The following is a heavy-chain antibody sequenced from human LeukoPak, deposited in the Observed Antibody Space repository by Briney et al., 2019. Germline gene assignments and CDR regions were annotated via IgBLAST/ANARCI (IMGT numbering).Heavy chain of an antibody. J-gene: IGHJ6*02. Sequence: GGSLRLSCAASGFTFSSYSMNWVRQAPGKGLEWVSSIDYSSNYIYTADSVKGRFTTSRDNAKNSLDLQMNSLKAEDTAVYYCARVTMVRGVFWGQGTTVTVSS. CDR2: IDYSSNYI. CDR3: ARVTMVRGVF. CDR1: GFTFSSYS. V-gene: IGHV3-21*01. D-gene: IGHD3-10*01.